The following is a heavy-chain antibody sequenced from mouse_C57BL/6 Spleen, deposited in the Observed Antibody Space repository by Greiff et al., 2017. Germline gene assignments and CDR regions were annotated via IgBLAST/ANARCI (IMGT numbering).Heavy chain of an antibody. CDR1: GFSLTSYG. V-gene: IGHV2-2*01. D-gene: IGHD2-1*01. CDR2: IWSGGST. J-gene: IGHJ4*01. Sequence: VKVVESGPGLVQPSQSLSITCTVSGFSLTSYGVHWVRQSPGTGLEWLGVIWSGGSTDYNAAFISRLSISKDNSKSQVFFKMNSLQADDTAIYYCARRDGNYGYAMDYWGQGTSVTVSS. CDR3: ARRDGNYGYAMDY.